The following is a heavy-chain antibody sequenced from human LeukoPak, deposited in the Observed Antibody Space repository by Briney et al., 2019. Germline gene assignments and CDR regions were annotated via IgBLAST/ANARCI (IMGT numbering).Heavy chain of an antibody. CDR1: GGSFSGYY. V-gene: IGHV4-34*01. CDR2: INHSGST. Sequence: SETLSLTCAVYGGSFSGYYWSWIRQPPGKGLEWIGEINHSGSTNYNPSLKSRVTISVDTSKSQFSLKLSSVTAADTAVYYCARGLSVGSSSFDYWGQGTLVTVSS. J-gene: IGHJ4*02. CDR3: ARGLSVGSSSFDY. D-gene: IGHD6-13*01.